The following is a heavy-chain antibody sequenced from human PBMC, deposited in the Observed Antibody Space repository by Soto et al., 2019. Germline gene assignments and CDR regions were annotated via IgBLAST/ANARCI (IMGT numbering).Heavy chain of an antibody. Sequence: SLRLSCAVSGFTFDDYAIHWVRQAPGKGPEWVSGISWNSSTIYYADSVKGRFTISRDNAKNSLYLQMNSLRDEDTAVYYCARDGIVLVPAATYFDYWGQGTLVTVSS. D-gene: IGHD2-2*01. CDR3: ARDGIVLVPAATYFDY. J-gene: IGHJ4*02. V-gene: IGHV3-9*01. CDR2: ISWNSSTI. CDR1: GFTFDDYA.